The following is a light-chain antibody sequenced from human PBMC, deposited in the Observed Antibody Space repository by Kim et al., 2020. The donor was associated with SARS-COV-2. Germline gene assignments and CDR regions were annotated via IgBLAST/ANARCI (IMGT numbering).Light chain of an antibody. J-gene: IGKJ4*01. Sequence: PGKSATLSCRASQSVGTSLAWYQQRLGQPPRLLIYDTVNRATGIPDRFSGSGSGTDFTLTISSLESEDFAVYYCQQRSNWPPALSFGGGTKVDIK. CDR2: DTV. CDR3: QQRSNWPPALS. CDR1: QSVGTS. V-gene: IGKV3-11*01.